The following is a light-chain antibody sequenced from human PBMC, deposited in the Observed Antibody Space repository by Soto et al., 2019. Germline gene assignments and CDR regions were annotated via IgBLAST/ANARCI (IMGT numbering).Light chain of an antibody. CDR2: GAS. J-gene: IGKJ1*01. V-gene: IGKV3-20*01. Sequence: IVLPQSPGTLSLSPGERSTLSCRASQSLTNNYFAWYQQKPGRALRLLIDGASTRATGIPDRFSGSGSGTDFTLTISRLEPEDVAVYYCQQYEAVVTFGQGTKWIS. CDR3: QQYEAVVT. CDR1: QSLTNNY.